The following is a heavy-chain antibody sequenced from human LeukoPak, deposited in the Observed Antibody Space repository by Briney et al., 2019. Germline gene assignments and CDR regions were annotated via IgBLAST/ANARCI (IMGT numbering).Heavy chain of an antibody. CDR3: ARVRITMVRGVNYWFDP. J-gene: IGHJ5*02. D-gene: IGHD3-10*01. CDR2: MNPNSGNT. Sequence: ASVKVSCKASGGTFSSYAISWVRQAPGQGLEWMGWMNPNSGNTGYAQKFQGRVTITRNTSISTAYMELSSLRSEDTAVYYCARVRITMVRGVNYWFDPWGQGTLVTVSS. CDR1: GGTFSSYA. V-gene: IGHV1-8*03.